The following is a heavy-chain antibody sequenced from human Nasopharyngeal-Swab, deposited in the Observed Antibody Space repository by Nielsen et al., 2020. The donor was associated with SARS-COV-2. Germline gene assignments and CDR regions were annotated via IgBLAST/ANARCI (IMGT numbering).Heavy chain of an antibody. CDR3: ARGMTTVTL. CDR1: GFTFDDYA. V-gene: IGHV3-9*01. CDR2: ISWNSGSI. Sequence: SLKISCAASGFTFDDYAMHWVRQAPGKGLEWVSGISWNSGSIGYADSVKGQFTISRDNAKNSLYLQMNSVRAEDTALYYCARGMTTVTLWGQGTLVTVSS. J-gene: IGHJ4*02. D-gene: IGHD4-17*01.